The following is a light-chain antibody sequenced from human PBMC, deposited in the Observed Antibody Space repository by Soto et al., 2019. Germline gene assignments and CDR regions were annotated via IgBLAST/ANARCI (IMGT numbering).Light chain of an antibody. V-gene: IGLV2-23*02. Sequence: QSALTQPASVSGSPGQSITISCTGTSSDVGSYNLVSWYQQHPGKAPKLMIYEVSKRPSGVSNRFSGSKSGNTASLTVSGLQAEDEADYYCSSYAGSNNFVVFGGGTKLTVL. CDR2: EVS. CDR1: SSDVGSYNL. J-gene: IGLJ2*01. CDR3: SSYAGSNNFVV.